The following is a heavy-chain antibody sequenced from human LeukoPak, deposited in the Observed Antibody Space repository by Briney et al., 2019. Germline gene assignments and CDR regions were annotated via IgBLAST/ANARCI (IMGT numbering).Heavy chain of an antibody. CDR1: GGSFSVYN. Sequence: SETLSLTCAVHGGSFSVYNWCWIRDTPRKGLGWIGEINHSGSTNYNPSLKSRVTISVDMSKNKFSRKLSSVTAADTAVHYCARQGYGDYVCVGYWGQGNLVTVSS. CDR3: ARQGYGDYVCVGY. V-gene: IGHV4-34*01. CDR2: INHSGST. J-gene: IGHJ4*02. D-gene: IGHD4-17*01.